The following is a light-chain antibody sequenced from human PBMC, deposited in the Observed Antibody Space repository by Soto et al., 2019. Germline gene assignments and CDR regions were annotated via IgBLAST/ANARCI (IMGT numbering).Light chain of an antibody. CDR2: ETT. V-gene: IGLV2-23*01. Sequence: QSALTQPASVSGSPGQSITMSCTGTSSDVGSFNVVSWSQHHPGKGPKLIIYETTRRPSGVPNRFSGSRSGNTASLTISGLQAEGEADYYCCSYAGSRTWMFGGGTKVTVL. CDR3: CSYAGSRTWM. J-gene: IGLJ3*02. CDR1: SSDVGSFNV.